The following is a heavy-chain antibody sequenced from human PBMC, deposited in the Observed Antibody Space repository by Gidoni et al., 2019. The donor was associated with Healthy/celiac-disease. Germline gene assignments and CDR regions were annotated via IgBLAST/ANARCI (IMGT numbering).Heavy chain of an antibody. J-gene: IGHJ3*02. CDR1: GGSISSYY. D-gene: IGHD5-12*01. V-gene: IGHV4-59*01. CDR2: IYYSGST. CDR3: ARGGSAVPDAFDI. Sequence: QVQLQESGPGLVKPSETLSLTCTVSGGSISSYYWSWIRQPPGKGLEWIGYIYYSGSTNYNPSLKSRVTISVDTSKNQFSLKLSSVTAADTAVYYCARGGSAVPDAFDIWGQGTMVTVSS.